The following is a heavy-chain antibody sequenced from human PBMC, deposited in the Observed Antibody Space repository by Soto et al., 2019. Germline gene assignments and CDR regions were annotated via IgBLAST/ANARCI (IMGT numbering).Heavy chain of an antibody. D-gene: IGHD4-4*01. J-gene: IGHJ6*03. CDR2: INAGNGNT. CDR3: ARDRYDYSKVGVEYYYYYMDV. Sequence: QVQLVQSGAEVKKPGASVKVSCKASGYTFTSYAMHWVRQAPGQRLEWMGWINAGNGNTKYSQKFQGRVTITRDTSASTAYMERSSLRSEDTAVYYCARDRYDYSKVGVEYYYYYMDVWGKGTTVTVSS. V-gene: IGHV1-3*01. CDR1: GYTFTSYA.